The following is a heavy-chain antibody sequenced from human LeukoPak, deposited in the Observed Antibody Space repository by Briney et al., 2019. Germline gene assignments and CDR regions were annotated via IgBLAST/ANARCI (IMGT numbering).Heavy chain of an antibody. J-gene: IGHJ5*02. Sequence: SETLSLTCTVSGGSISSFYWSWIRQPPGKGLEWIGYIYYSGSTNYNPSLKSRVTISVDTSKNQFSLKLSSVTAADTAVYYCARLGGSSWPFDPWGQGTLVTVSS. D-gene: IGHD6-13*01. CDR1: GGSISSFY. CDR2: IYYSGST. CDR3: ARLGGSSWPFDP. V-gene: IGHV4-59*08.